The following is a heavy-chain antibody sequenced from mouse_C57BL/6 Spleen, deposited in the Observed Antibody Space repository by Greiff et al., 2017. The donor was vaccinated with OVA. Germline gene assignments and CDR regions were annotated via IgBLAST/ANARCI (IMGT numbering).Heavy chain of an antibody. CDR1: GYTFTSYW. CDR2: IHPNSGST. CDR3: ARETGTNYLDY. D-gene: IGHD4-1*01. J-gene: IGHJ2*01. Sequence: QVQLQQPGAELVKPGASVKLSCKASGYTFTSYWMHWVKQRPGQGLEWIGMIHPNSGSTNYNEKFKSKATLTVDKSSSTAYMHLSSLTSEDSAVYYGARETGTNYLDYGGKGTTLTVSS. V-gene: IGHV1-64*01.